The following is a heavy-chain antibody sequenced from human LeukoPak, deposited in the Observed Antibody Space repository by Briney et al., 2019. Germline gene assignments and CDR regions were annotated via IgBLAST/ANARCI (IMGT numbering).Heavy chain of an antibody. CDR2: IVVGSGNT. D-gene: IGHD6-13*01. J-gene: IGHJ6*02. CDR3: AAVSIAAGYYGMDV. Sequence: SVKVSCKASGFTFTSSAMQWVRQARGQRLEWIGWIVVGSGNTNYAQKFQERVTITRDMSTSTAYMELSSLRSEDTAVYYCAAVSIAAGYYGMDVWGQGTTVTVSS. CDR1: GFTFTSSA. V-gene: IGHV1-58*02.